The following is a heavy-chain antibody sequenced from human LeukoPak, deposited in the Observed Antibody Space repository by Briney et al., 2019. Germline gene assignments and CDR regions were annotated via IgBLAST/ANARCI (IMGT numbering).Heavy chain of an antibody. Sequence: GGSLRLSCAASGFTFSSYSMNWVRQAPGKGLEWVSSISSSSSYIYYADSVKGRFTISRDNAKNSLYLQMNSLRAEDTAVYYCALLSTVRVDYWGQGTLVTVSS. V-gene: IGHV3-21*01. CDR2: ISSSSSYI. D-gene: IGHD3-10*01. CDR3: ALLSTVRVDY. CDR1: GFTFSSYS. J-gene: IGHJ4*02.